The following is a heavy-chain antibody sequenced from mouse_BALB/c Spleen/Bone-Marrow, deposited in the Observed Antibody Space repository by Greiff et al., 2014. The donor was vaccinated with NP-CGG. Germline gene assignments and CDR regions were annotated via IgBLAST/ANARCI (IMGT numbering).Heavy chain of an antibody. CDR2: IDPSDSET. CDR1: GYSFTSYW. J-gene: IGHJ4*01. V-gene: IGHV1S127*01. Sequence: QVQLQQPGPQLVRPGASVKISCKASGYSFTSYWMHWVKQRPGQGLEWIGMIDPSDSETRLNQKFKDKATLTVDKSSSTAYMQLSSPTSEDSAVYYCARGFGMDYWGRGTSVTVSS. CDR3: ARGFGMDY.